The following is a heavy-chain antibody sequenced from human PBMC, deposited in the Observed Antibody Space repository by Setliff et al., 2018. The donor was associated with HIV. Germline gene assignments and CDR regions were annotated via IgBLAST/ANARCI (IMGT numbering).Heavy chain of an antibody. CDR1: GGSISSGGYY. J-gene: IGHJ4*02. CDR3: ASHQDYGDNYYFDY. Sequence: SETLSLTCTVSGGSISSGGYYWSWIRQHPGKGLEWIGNIFYSGPTYYNPSRKSRVTMSVDTSKSQFSLRLSYVTATDAALYYCASHQDYGDNYYFDYWGQGALVTVSS. CDR2: IFYSGPT. V-gene: IGHV4-39*01. D-gene: IGHD4-17*01.